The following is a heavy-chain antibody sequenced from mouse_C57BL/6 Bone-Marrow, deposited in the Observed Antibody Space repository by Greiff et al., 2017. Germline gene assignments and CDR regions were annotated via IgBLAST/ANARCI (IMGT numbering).Heavy chain of an antibody. Sequence: VQLKQSGAELVKPGASVKLSCTASGFNIKDYYMHWVKQRTEQGLEWIGRIDPEDGETKYAPKFQGKATITADASSNTAYLQLSSLTSEDSAVYYCARERDSSGYLYYAMDYWGQGTSVTVSS. J-gene: IGHJ4*01. CDR2: IDPEDGET. CDR3: ARERDSSGYLYYAMDY. CDR1: GFNIKDYY. D-gene: IGHD3-2*02. V-gene: IGHV14-2*01.